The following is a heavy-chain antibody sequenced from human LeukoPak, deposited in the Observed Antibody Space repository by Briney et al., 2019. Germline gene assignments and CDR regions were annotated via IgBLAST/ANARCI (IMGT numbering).Heavy chain of an antibody. CDR3: ASEGGSEFDY. CDR1: GFTFSSYG. V-gene: IGHV3-30*03. CDR2: ISYDGSNK. Sequence: GGSLRLSCATSGFTFSSYGMHWVRQAPGKGLEWVAVISYDGSNKYYADSVKGRFTISRDNSKNTLYLQMNSLRAEDTAVYYCASEGGSEFDYWGQGTLVTVSS. D-gene: IGHD5-12*01. J-gene: IGHJ4*02.